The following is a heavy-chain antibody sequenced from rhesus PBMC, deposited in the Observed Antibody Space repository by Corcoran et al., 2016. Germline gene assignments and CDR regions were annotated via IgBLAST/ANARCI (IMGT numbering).Heavy chain of an antibody. CDR3: TTDRYYNIWTGYYSGYGLDS. Sequence: EVQLVESGAGLVQPGGSLRLSCAASGFTFSNSWMSWVRQDPGKGREWVGRIKRKADVEIAYYASSVKGRFTISRDDSKNTLYLQMNSLKTEDTAVYYCTTDRYYNIWTGYYSGYGLDSWGQGVVVTVSS. CDR1: GFTFSNSW. V-gene: IGHV3-30*02. CDR2: IKRKADVEIA. J-gene: IGHJ6*01. D-gene: IGHD3-3*01.